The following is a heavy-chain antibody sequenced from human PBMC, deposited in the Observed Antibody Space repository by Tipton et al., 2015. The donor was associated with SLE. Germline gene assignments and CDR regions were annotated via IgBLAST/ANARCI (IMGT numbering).Heavy chain of an antibody. J-gene: IGHJ6*02. V-gene: IGHV3-30-3*01. Sequence: SLRLSCVASGFTFSSYAMHWVRQAPGKGLEWVAVISYDGSNKYYADSVKGRFTISRDNSKNTLYLQMNSLRAEDTAVYYCARNSVVPAAVYYYYGMDVWGQGTTVTVSS. D-gene: IGHD2-2*01. CDR3: ARNSVVPAAVYYYYGMDV. CDR2: ISYDGSNK. CDR1: GFTFSSYA.